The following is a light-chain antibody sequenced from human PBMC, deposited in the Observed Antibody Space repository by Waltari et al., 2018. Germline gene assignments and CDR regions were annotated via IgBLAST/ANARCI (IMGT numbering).Light chain of an antibody. V-gene: IGKV3-11*01. CDR2: DAS. CDR3: RQRSIWPPIT. J-gene: IGKJ5*01. Sequence: EIVLTQSPATLSLSPGERAILSCRASQSVGSYLAWYQHKPGQAPRLLIYDASNRDTGVPARFSGSGSGTDFTLTISSLEPEDFAVYYCRQRSIWPPITFGQGTILDIK. CDR1: QSVGSY.